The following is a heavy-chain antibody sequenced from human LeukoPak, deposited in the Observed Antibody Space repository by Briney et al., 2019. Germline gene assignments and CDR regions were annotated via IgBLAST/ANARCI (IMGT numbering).Heavy chain of an antibody. Sequence: LRLSCAASGFTFSSYAMSWVRQAPGKGLEWIGSVYYGRTTYYSPSLDSRVTISLDTSANQFSLQLNSVTAADTAVYYCVRHDGRGGATMGAFDSWGQGSLVTVSS. CDR3: VRHDGRGGATMGAFDS. CDR1: GFTFSSYA. V-gene: IGHV4-30-2*03. J-gene: IGHJ5*01. CDR2: VYYGRTT. D-gene: IGHD4/OR15-4a*01.